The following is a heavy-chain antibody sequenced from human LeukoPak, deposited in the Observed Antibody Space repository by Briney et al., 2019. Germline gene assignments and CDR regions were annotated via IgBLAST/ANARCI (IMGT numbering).Heavy chain of an antibody. Sequence: SQTLSLTCALSGDSVSSNSAAWNWIRQSPSRGLEWLGRTYYRSKWYNDYAVSVKSRITINPDTSKNQFSLQLNSVTPEDTAVYYCARAEYSSGWLEVDYWGQGTLVTVSS. CDR2: TYYRSKWYN. V-gene: IGHV6-1*01. CDR3: ARAEYSSGWLEVDY. D-gene: IGHD6-19*01. CDR1: GDSVSSNSAA. J-gene: IGHJ4*02.